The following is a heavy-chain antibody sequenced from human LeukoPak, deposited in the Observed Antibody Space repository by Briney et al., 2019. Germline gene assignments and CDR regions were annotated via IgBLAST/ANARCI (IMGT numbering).Heavy chain of an antibody. Sequence: SETLSLTCTVSGCSISSSSYYWGWIRQPPGKGLEWIGSIYYSGTTYYNPSLKSRVTISVDTSKNHFSLKLSSVTAADTAVYNCVRNLGSSSYYCYYMDVWGKGTTVTVSS. J-gene: IGHJ6*03. CDR1: GCSISSSSYY. CDR3: VRNLGSSSYYCYYMDV. V-gene: IGHV4-39*07. CDR2: IYYSGTT. D-gene: IGHD6-6*01.